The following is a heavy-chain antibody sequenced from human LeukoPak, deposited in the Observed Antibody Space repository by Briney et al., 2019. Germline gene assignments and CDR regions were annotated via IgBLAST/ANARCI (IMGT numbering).Heavy chain of an antibody. V-gene: IGHV3-7*01. Sequence: GGSLRLSCAASAFTFSNYWMTWVRQAPGKGLEWVANIKPDGSKKSYADSVKGQFTISRDNAKNSLYLQMNSLRVEDTAVYYCASQPAVIDLDYWGQGTLVTVSS. CDR2: IKPDGSKK. J-gene: IGHJ4*02. D-gene: IGHD2/OR15-2a*01. CDR1: AFTFSNYW. CDR3: ASQPAVIDLDY.